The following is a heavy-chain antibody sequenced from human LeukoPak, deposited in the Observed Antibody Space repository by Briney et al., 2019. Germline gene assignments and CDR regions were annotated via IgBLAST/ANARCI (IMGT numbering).Heavy chain of an antibody. D-gene: IGHD4-17*01. CDR3: ARDSLYGVVDY. V-gene: IGHV1-46*01. Sequence: ASVTVSCKTSGYTFTSYYIHWVRQAPGQGLEWMGIINPSGGSTSYAQKFQGRVTMTRGTSTSTVYMYLSSLRSEDTAVYYCARDSLYGVVDYWGQGTLVTVSS. CDR1: GYTFTSYY. CDR2: INPSGGST. J-gene: IGHJ4*02.